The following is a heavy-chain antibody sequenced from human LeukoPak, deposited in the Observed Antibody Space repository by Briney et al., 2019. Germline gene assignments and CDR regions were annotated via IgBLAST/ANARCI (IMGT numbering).Heavy chain of an antibody. D-gene: IGHD4-17*01. Sequence: SETLSLTCSVSGGSISGYYWSWIRQPAGKGLEWIGRIYSSGSSTYKPSLQSRVTMSVDTSKNQFSLKLSSVTAADTAVYYCARDPYGDHPFDYWGQGTLVTVSS. V-gene: IGHV4-4*07. J-gene: IGHJ4*02. CDR3: ARDPYGDHPFDY. CDR2: IYSSGSS. CDR1: GGSISGYY.